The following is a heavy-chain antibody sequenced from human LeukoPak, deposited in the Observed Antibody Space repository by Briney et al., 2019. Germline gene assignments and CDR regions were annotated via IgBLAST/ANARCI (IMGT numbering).Heavy chain of an antibody. CDR1: GGSFSGYY. CDR2: INHSGST. D-gene: IGHD1-26*01. Sequence: SETLSLTCAVYGGSFSGYYWSWIRQPPGKGLEWIGEINHSGSTNYDPSLKSRVTISVDTSKNQFSLKLSSVTAADTAVYYCARIGPPYRAYWYFDLWGRGTLVTVSS. V-gene: IGHV4-34*01. J-gene: IGHJ2*01. CDR3: ARIGPPYRAYWYFDL.